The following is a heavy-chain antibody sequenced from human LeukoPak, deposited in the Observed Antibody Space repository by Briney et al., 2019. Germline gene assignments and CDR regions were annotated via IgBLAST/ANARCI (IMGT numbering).Heavy chain of an antibody. CDR3: ARGFQGWFGEVNPDAFDI. V-gene: IGHV3-21*01. J-gene: IGHJ3*02. CDR1: GFTFSSYS. D-gene: IGHD3-10*01. CDR2: ISSSSSSYI. Sequence: GGSLRLSCAASGFTFSSYSMNWVRQAPGKGLEWVSSISSSSSSYIYYADSVKGRFTISRDNAKNSLYLQMNSLRAEDTAVYYCARGFQGWFGEVNPDAFDIWGQGTMVTVSS.